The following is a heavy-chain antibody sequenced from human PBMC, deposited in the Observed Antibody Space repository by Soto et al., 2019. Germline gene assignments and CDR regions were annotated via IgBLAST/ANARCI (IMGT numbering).Heavy chain of an antibody. CDR3: ARGGSGWKALNWFDP. J-gene: IGHJ5*02. V-gene: IGHV4-31*11. Sequence: QVQLQESGPGLVIPSQTLTLTCAVSGASIDNNGYSWTWIRQHPGKGLEWIGTNNNRGDTYYNPSHKSRLTSSLDTSQNHCSLRLNAVTAADTATYYCARGGSGWKALNWFDPWGQGIMVTVSS. CDR1: GASIDNNGYS. CDR2: NNNRGDT. D-gene: IGHD6-19*01.